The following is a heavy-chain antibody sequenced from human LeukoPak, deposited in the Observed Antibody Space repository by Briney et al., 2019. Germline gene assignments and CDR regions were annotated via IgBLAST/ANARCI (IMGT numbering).Heavy chain of an antibody. Sequence: GGSLRLSCAASGFTFSSYWMHWVRRAPGRGLVWVSQINIEGSSSNYADSVKGRFTIPRDNAKNTLYLQMSGRRDEDTAIYYCVRDYNGIDYWGQGTLVTVSS. D-gene: IGHD1-14*01. CDR3: VRDYNGIDY. CDR1: GFTFSSYW. V-gene: IGHV3-74*01. J-gene: IGHJ4*02. CDR2: INIEGSSS.